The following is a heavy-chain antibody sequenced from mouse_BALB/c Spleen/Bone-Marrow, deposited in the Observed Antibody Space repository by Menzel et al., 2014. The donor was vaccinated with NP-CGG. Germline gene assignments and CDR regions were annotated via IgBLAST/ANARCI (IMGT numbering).Heavy chain of an antibody. CDR3: TIYYGSSPYWYFDV. Sequence: VQLQQSGAELVKPGASVKLSCKASGYTFTSYYMYWVKQRPGQGLEWIGEINPSNGGTNFNEKFKRKATLTVDKSSSTAYMQLSSLTSEDSAVYYCTIYYGSSPYWYFDVWGAGTTVTVSS. J-gene: IGHJ1*01. CDR2: INPSNGGT. CDR1: GYTFTSYY. V-gene: IGHV1S16*01. D-gene: IGHD1-1*01.